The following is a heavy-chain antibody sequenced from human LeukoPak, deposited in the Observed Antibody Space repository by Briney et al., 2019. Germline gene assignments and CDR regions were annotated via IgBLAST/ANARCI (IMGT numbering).Heavy chain of an antibody. CDR3: AKGDSSGYNGPPHY. CDR1: GFTFDDYA. Sequence: PGRSLRLSCAASGFTFDDYAMHWVRQAPGKGLEWVSGISWNSGSIGYADSVKGRFTISRDNAKNSLYLQMNSLRAEDMALYYCAKGDSSGYNGPPHYWGQGTLVTVSS. D-gene: IGHD3-22*01. CDR2: ISWNSGSI. J-gene: IGHJ4*02. V-gene: IGHV3-9*03.